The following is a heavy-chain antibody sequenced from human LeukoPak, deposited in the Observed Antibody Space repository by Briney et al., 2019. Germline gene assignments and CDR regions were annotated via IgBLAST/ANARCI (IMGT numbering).Heavy chain of an antibody. CDR2: INHSGST. CDR1: GSSISSFY. CDR3: ARNSRITMVRGLKRSYYGMDV. D-gene: IGHD3-10*01. Sequence: SETLSLTCTVSGSSISSFYWSWIRQPPGKGLEWIGEINHSGSTNYNPSLKSRVTISVDTSKNQFSLKLSSVTAADTAVYYCARNSRITMVRGLKRSYYGMDVWGQGTTVTVSS. V-gene: IGHV4-34*01. J-gene: IGHJ6*02.